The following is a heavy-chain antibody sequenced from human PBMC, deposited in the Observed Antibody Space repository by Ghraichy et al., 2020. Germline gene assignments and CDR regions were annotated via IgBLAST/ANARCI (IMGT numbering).Heavy chain of an antibody. CDR3: AREAALLGTGTGYYYYGMDV. J-gene: IGHJ6*02. V-gene: IGHV4-4*07. D-gene: IGHD1-1*01. Sequence: SETLSLTCTVSSGSISSYYWSWIRQPAGKGLEWIGHIYSSGSTDYNPSLKSRVTMSVDTSKNQFSLNLNSVTAADTAVYYCAREAALLGTGTGYYYYGMDVWGQGTTVTVSS. CDR2: IYSSGST. CDR1: SGSISSYY.